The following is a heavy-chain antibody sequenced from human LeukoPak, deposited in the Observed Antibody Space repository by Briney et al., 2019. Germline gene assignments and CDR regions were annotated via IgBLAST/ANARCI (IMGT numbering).Heavy chain of an antibody. V-gene: IGHV3-30*01. CDR3: ARGGIPTGPYYYFYYMDV. Sequence: GGSLRLSCAASGFTFSRHVMHWVRQAPGKGLEWVASISYDGNNKFYADPVKGRFTISRDNSRNTLYLQMNSLRGEDAAVYSCARGGIPTGPYYYFYYMDVWGKGTAVAVSS. CDR1: GFTFSRHV. J-gene: IGHJ6*03. D-gene: IGHD3-10*01. CDR2: ISYDGNNK.